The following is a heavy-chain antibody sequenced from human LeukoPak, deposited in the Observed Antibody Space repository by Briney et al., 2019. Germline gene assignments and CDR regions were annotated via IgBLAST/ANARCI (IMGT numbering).Heavy chain of an antibody. CDR2: ISGSGGST. V-gene: IGHV3-23*01. D-gene: IGHD6-19*01. J-gene: IGHJ4*02. Sequence: GGSLRLSCAASGFTFSSYAMSWVRQAPGKGLEWVSAISGSGGSTYYADSVKGRFTISRDNAKNSLYLQMNSLRAEDTALYYCAKDATIAVAGYFDYWGQGTLVTVSS. CDR1: GFTFSSYA. CDR3: AKDATIAVAGYFDY.